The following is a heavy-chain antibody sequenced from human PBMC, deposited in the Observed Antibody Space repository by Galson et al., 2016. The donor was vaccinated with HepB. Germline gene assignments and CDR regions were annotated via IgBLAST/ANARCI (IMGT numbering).Heavy chain of an antibody. V-gene: IGHV3-30*18. CDR3: AKDPSRVVPAGWFHP. CDR2: ISNDGNYK. D-gene: IGHD2-2*01. J-gene: IGHJ5*02. Sequence: SLRLSCAASGFSFGDYGMHWVRQGPGKRLEWVATISNDGNYKYFGDSVKGRFTISRDNSKNTLSLQMNSLRAEDTAVYYCAKDPSRVVPAGWFHPWGQGTLVTVSS. CDR1: GFSFGDYG.